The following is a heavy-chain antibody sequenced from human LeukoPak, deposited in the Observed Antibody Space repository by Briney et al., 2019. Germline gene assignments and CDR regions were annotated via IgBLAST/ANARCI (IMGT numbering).Heavy chain of an antibody. D-gene: IGHD3-16*01. CDR3: ARETSQKGAHYMDV. J-gene: IGHJ6*03. V-gene: IGHV4-59*01. CDR1: GGSISSYY. Sequence: SETLSLTCTVSGGSISSYYWSWIRQPPGKGLEWIGYIYYSGSTSYKPSLKSRVTISVDTSKNQFSLKLRSVAAADTAVYYCARETSQKGAHYMDVWGKGTTVTISS. CDR2: IYYSGST.